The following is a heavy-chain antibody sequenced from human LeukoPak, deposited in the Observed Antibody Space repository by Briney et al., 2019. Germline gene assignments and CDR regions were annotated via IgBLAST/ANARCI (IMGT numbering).Heavy chain of an antibody. CDR3: AKDDPILTGPYCGMDV. CDR1: GFTFSSYA. V-gene: IGHV3-23*01. Sequence: GGSLRLSCAASGFTFSSYAMSWVRQAPGKGLEWVSAISGSGGSTYYADSVKGRFTISRDNSKNTLYLQMNSLRAEDTAVYYCAKDDPILTGPYCGMDVWGQGTTVTVSS. J-gene: IGHJ6*02. D-gene: IGHD3-9*01. CDR2: ISGSGGST.